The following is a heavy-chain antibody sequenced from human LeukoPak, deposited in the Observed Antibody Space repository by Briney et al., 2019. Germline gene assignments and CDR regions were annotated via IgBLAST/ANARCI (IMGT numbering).Heavy chain of an antibody. CDR3: ARLTKMATILGYYYYYMDV. D-gene: IGHD5-24*01. CDR1: GYTLTSYD. Sequence: ASVKVSCKASGYTLTSYDINWVRQATGQGLEWMGWMNPNSGNTGYAQKFQGRVTMTRNTSISTAYMELSSLRSEDTAVYYCARLTKMATILGYYYYYMDVWGKGTTVTVSS. CDR2: MNPNSGNT. V-gene: IGHV1-8*01. J-gene: IGHJ6*03.